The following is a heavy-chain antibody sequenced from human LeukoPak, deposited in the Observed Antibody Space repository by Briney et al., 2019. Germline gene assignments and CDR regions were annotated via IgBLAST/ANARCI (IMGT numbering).Heavy chain of an antibody. CDR1: GFTFSSYA. J-gene: IGHJ4*02. D-gene: IGHD1-7*01. V-gene: IGHV3-23*01. CDR2: ISGSGGST. CDR3: ASDNWNYLFGY. Sequence: RGSLRPSCAASGFTFSSYAMSWVRQAPGKGLEWVSAISGSGGSTYYADSVKGRFTISRDNSKNTLYLQMNSLRAEDTAVYYCASDNWNYLFGYWGQGTLVTVSS.